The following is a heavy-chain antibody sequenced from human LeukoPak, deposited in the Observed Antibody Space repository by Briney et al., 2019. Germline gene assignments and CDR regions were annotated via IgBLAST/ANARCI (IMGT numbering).Heavy chain of an antibody. CDR2: ISYDGSSA. CDR3: AKDGTVGIFDY. D-gene: IGHD1-1*01. J-gene: IGHJ4*02. CDR1: GFTFSNYA. V-gene: IGHV3-30-3*01. Sequence: GRSLRLSCAASGFTFSNYAMHWVRQAPGKGLEWVAVISYDGSSAYYADSVKGRFTISRDNSKNTLYLQMNSLRAEDTAVYYCAKDGTVGIFDYWGQGTLVTVSS.